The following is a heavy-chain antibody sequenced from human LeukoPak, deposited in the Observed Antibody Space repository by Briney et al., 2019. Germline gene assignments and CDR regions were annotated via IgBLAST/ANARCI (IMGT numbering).Heavy chain of an antibody. V-gene: IGHV4-34*01. CDR3: ARIPSYYDFWSGYYTFNWFDP. CDR1: GGSISGYY. CDR2: INHSGST. Sequence: SETLSLTCTVSGGSISGYYWSWIRQPPGKGLEWIGEINHSGSTNYNPSLESRVTISVDTYKNQFSLKLSSVTAADSAVYYCARIPSYYDFWSGYYTFNWFDPWGQGTLVTVSS. J-gene: IGHJ5*02. D-gene: IGHD3-3*01.